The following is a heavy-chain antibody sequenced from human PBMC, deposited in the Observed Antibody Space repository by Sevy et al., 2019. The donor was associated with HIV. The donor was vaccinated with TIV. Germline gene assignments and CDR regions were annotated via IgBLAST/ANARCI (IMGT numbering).Heavy chain of an antibody. CDR2: ISVSGDTT. CDR3: AKSRSPDSTGWAHFFQH. D-gene: IGHD6-19*01. V-gene: IGHV3-23*01. J-gene: IGHJ1*01. Sequence: GGSLRLSCAVSGITFSNSAMTWVRQAPGKGLEWVSSISVSGDTTHYADSVKGRFSISRDNSKDTSYLQLNSLRVEDTAVYFCAKSRSPDSTGWAHFFQHWGQGTLVTVSS. CDR1: GITFSNSA.